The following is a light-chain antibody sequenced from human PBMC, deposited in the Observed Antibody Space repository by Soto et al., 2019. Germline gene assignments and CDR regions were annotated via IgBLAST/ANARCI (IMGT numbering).Light chain of an antibody. J-gene: IGKJ1*01. CDR2: KAA. CDR1: QSISSW. Sequence: DIQITQSPSTLSAPVGERVTNTCRDSQSISSWLAWYQQKPGTAPKLLIYKAATLQSGVPSRFSGSGSGTEFTLTISCLQPDDSATYYCQQYNDNCTFGQGTKVDIK. CDR3: QQYNDNCT. V-gene: IGKV1-5*03.